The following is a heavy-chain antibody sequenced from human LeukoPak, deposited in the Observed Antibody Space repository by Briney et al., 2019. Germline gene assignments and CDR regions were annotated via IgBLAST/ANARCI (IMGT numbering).Heavy chain of an antibody. CDR3: ARDRRSGWYDFDY. CDR1: GFTVSSNY. J-gene: IGHJ4*02. Sequence: GGSLRLSCAASGFTVSSNYMSWVRQAPGKGLEWVSVIYSGGSTYYADSVKGRFTISRDNSKNTLYLQMNSLRAEDTAVYYCARDRRSGWYDFDYWGQGTLVTVSS. CDR2: IYSGGST. D-gene: IGHD6-19*01. V-gene: IGHV3-66*02.